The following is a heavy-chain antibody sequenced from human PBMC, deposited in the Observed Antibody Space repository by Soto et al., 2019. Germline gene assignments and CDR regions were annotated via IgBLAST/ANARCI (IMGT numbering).Heavy chain of an antibody. Sequence: GGSLRLSCAASGFTFSSYAMSWVRQAPGKGLEWVSAISGSGGSTYYADSVKGRFTISRDNSKNTLYLQMNSLRAEDTAVYYCARVRPHIYGDYGALDIWGQGTMVTVSS. V-gene: IGHV3-23*01. D-gene: IGHD4-17*01. CDR1: GFTFSSYA. CDR3: ARVRPHIYGDYGALDI. J-gene: IGHJ3*02. CDR2: ISGSGGST.